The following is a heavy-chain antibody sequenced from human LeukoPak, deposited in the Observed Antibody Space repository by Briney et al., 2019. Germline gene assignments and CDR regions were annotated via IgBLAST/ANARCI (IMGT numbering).Heavy chain of an antibody. CDR3: AASTKHTAMVDY. V-gene: IGHV3-21*01. CDR2: IGSSSSYI. D-gene: IGHD5-18*01. CDR1: GFTFSSYE. J-gene: IGHJ4*02. Sequence: NPGGSLRLSCAASGFTFSSYEMNWVRQAPGKGLEWVSSIGSSSSYIYYADSVKGRFTISRDNAKNSLSLQMNSLRAEDTAVYYCAASTKHTAMVDYWGQGTLVTVSS.